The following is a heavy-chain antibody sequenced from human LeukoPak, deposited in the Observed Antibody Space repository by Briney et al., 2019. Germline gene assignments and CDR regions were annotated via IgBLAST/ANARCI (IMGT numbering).Heavy chain of an antibody. J-gene: IGHJ5*02. CDR3: ARDLKCSSTSCYGFDP. Sequence: ASVKVSCKASGGTFSSYAISWVRQAPGQGLEWMGGIIPIFGTANYAQKFQGRVTITTDVSTSTAYMELSSLRSEDTAVYYCARDLKCSSTSCYGFDPWGQGTLVTVSS. CDR2: IIPIFGTA. D-gene: IGHD2-2*01. V-gene: IGHV1-69*05. CDR1: GGTFSSYA.